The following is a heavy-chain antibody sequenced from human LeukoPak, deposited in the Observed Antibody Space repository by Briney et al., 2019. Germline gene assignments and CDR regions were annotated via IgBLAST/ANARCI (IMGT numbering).Heavy chain of an antibody. CDR3: ARAYSSGWYWFYYYYYGMDV. J-gene: IGHJ6*02. V-gene: IGHV1-8*01. CDR1: GYTFTRYY. Sequence: AASVKVFCNASGYTFTRYYINWVRQATGQGLVCMEWMNPNSGNTVYAQKFEGRVTITRHTSISTAYRELSSLRSEDTAVYYCARAYSSGWYWFYYYYYGMDVWGQGATVSVSS. CDR2: MNPNSGNT. D-gene: IGHD6-19*01.